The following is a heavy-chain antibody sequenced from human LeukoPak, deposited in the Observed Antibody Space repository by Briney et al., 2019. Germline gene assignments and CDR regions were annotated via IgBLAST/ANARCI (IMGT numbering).Heavy chain of an antibody. V-gene: IGHV3-9*01. D-gene: IGHD1-26*01. Sequence: QPGGSLRLSCAASGFTFDDYAMHWVRQAPGKGLEWVSGISWNSGSIGYADSVKGRFTISRDNAKNSLYLQMNSLRAEDTAVYYCASGLGQRELLPDYWGQGTLVTVSS. CDR2: ISWNSGSI. CDR1: GFTFDDYA. J-gene: IGHJ4*02. CDR3: ASGLGQRELLPDY.